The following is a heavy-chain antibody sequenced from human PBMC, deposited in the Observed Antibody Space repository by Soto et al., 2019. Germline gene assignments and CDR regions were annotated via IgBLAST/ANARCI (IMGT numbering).Heavy chain of an antibody. CDR2: IYYSGST. CDR3: ARDNRVRGVIPKGIYYYGMDV. Sequence: SSETLSLTCTVSGGSVSSGSYYWSWIRQPPGKGLEWIGYIYYSGSTNYNPSLKSRVTISVDTSKNQFSLKLSSVTAADPAVYYCARDNRVRGVIPKGIYYYGMDVWGQGTTVTVSS. D-gene: IGHD3-10*01. J-gene: IGHJ6*02. V-gene: IGHV4-61*01. CDR1: GGSVSSGSYY.